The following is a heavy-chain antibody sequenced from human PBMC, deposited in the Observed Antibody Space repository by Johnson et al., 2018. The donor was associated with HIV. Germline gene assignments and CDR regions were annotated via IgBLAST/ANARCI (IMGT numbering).Heavy chain of an antibody. D-gene: IGHD6-19*01. CDR3: ARERVGGWEDALDM. CDR1: GFTFRTHW. CDR2: IKSDGSEK. Sequence: VESGGGLVQPGGSLRLSCAATGFTFRTHWMTWVHQAPGKGLEWVASIKSDGSEKKYVDSVKGRFIISRDNAKNSMYLQMKSLRVDDTAVYYCARERVGGWEDALDMWGQGTMVTVSS. V-gene: IGHV3-7*01. J-gene: IGHJ3*02.